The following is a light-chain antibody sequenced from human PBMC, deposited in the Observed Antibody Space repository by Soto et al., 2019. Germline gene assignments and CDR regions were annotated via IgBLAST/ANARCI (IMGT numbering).Light chain of an antibody. CDR1: QSVGNN. V-gene: IGKV3-15*01. Sequence: EIVMTQSPATLSVSPGERATLSCRASQSVGNNLAWYQQKPGQAPRLLMYSASTRATGIPARFSGSGSGTEFTLTIXSXQSEDFAVYYCQQYNNWPLTFGGGTRVEIK. CDR3: QQYNNWPLT. J-gene: IGKJ4*01. CDR2: SAS.